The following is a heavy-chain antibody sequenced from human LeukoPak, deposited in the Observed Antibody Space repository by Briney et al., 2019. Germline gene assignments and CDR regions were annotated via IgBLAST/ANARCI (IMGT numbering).Heavy chain of an antibody. Sequence: GGSLRLSCAASGFTVSSNYMSWVRQAPGKGLEWVSVIYSGGNTYYADSVKGRFTISRDNSVHTLYLQMNSLRAEDTAVYYCARVLRDYDSRAYDAFDIWGQGTMVTVSS. CDR1: GFTVSSNY. CDR3: ARVLRDYDSRAYDAFDI. D-gene: IGHD3-22*01. V-gene: IGHV3-53*01. CDR2: IYSGGNT. J-gene: IGHJ3*02.